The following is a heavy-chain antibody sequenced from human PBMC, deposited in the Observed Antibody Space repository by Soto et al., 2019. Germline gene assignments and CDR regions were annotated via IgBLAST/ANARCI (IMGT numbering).Heavy chain of an antibody. CDR2: IKQDGGEK. CDR3: ARAIYGTPVDY. J-gene: IGHJ4*02. Sequence: PGGSLRFSCAASGFTFSNYWLSWVRQAPGKGLEWVASIKQDGGEKYFVDSVKGRFTISRDNAKNSLYLQMNSLRAEDTAVYYCARAIYGTPVDYWGQGTLVTVSS. D-gene: IGHD3-10*01. CDR1: GFTFSNYW. V-gene: IGHV3-7*01.